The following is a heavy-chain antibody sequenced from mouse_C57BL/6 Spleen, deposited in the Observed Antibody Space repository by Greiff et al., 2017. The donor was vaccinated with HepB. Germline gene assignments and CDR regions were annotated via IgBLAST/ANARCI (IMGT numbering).Heavy chain of an antibody. CDR3: ARRAVYYDYGTDY. CDR2: IHPNSGST. CDR1: GYTFTSYW. V-gene: IGHV1-64*01. J-gene: IGHJ4*01. D-gene: IGHD2-4*01. Sequence: VQLQQPGAELVKPGASVKLSCKASGYTFTSYWMHWVKQRPGQGLEWIGMIHPNSGSTNYNEKFKSKATLTVDKSSSTAYMQLSSLTSEDSAVYYCARRAVYYDYGTDYWCQGTSVTVSP.